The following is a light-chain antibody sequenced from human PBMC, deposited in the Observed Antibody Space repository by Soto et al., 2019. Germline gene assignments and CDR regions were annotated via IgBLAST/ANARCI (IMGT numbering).Light chain of an antibody. Sequence: QSALTQPASVSDSPGQSITISCTGTSSDVGGSNFVSWYQQHPGKPPKLIIYDVANRPSGVSNRFSCSKSGSTASLIISRLQTEDEADYYCVSYSSSTTYVFGNGTKVTVL. J-gene: IGLJ1*01. CDR1: SSDVGGSNF. CDR3: VSYSSSTTYV. CDR2: DVA. V-gene: IGLV2-14*03.